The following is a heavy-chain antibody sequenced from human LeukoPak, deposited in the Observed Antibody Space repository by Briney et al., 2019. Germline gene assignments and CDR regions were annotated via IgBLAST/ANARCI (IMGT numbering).Heavy chain of an antibody. CDR1: GFTFSAFG. Sequence: GGSLRLSCAASGFTFSAFGMNWVRQAPGKGLEWVSTITKSGDSTNYADSVKGRVTVSRDNSKSTLYLQMNSLRAEDTAVYYCAKSSYYDSSGYYREYYFDYWGQGTLVTVSS. D-gene: IGHD3-22*01. V-gene: IGHV3-23*01. CDR2: ITKSGDST. CDR3: AKSSYYDSSGYYREYYFDY. J-gene: IGHJ4*02.